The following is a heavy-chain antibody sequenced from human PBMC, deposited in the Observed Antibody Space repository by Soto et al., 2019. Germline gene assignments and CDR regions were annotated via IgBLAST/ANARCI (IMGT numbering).Heavy chain of an antibody. CDR2: ISYDGSNK. J-gene: IGHJ3*02. V-gene: IGHV3-30-3*01. CDR3: ASIIVVLIDDALDI. CDR1: GFTFSNYP. D-gene: IGHD3-22*01. Sequence: QVQLVESGGGVVQPGRSLTLSCAASGFTFSNYPMHWVRQAPGKGLEWVALISYDGSNKYYADSVKGRFTVSRDNSKNTLSLQMNSLRAEDTALYYCASIIVVLIDDALDIWGQGTMVTVSS.